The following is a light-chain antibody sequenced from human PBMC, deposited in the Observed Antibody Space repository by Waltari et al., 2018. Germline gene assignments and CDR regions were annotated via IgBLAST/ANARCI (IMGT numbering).Light chain of an antibody. J-gene: IGKJ1*01. Sequence: DIQITQSPSTLSASVGDRVTFTCRASESIGTSLAWYQQKSGKAPKLLIYKAVSLRSGVPSRFSGSGSGTEFTLTISSLQPDDFATYYCQQYNTYSRTFGQGTKVEIK. V-gene: IGKV1-5*03. CDR1: ESIGTS. CDR3: QQYNTYSRT. CDR2: KAV.